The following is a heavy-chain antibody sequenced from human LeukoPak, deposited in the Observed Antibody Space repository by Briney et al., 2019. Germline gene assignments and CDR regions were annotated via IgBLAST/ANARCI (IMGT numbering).Heavy chain of an antibody. D-gene: IGHD2-15*01. CDR3: ARDQGYGKTRHVDY. CDR2: IIPIFGTA. CDR1: GGTFSSYA. J-gene: IGHJ4*02. Sequence: VASVKVSCKASGGTFSSYAISWVRQAPGQGLEWMGGIIPIFGTANYAQKFQGRVTITADKSTSTAYMKLSSLRSEDTAVYYCARDQGYGKTRHVDYWGQGTLVTVSS. V-gene: IGHV1-69*06.